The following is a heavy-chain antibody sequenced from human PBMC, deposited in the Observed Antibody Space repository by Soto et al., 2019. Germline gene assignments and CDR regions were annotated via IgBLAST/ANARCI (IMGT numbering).Heavy chain of an antibody. Sequence: GESLKISCKGSGYSFTSYWIGWVRQTPGKGLEWMGIIYPGDSDTRYSPSFQGQVTISADKSISTAYLQWSSLKASDTAMYYCARLRYSSSLGYYYGMDVWGQGTTVTVSS. CDR1: GYSFTSYW. J-gene: IGHJ6*02. V-gene: IGHV5-51*01. D-gene: IGHD6-6*01. CDR2: IYPGDSDT. CDR3: ARLRYSSSLGYYYGMDV.